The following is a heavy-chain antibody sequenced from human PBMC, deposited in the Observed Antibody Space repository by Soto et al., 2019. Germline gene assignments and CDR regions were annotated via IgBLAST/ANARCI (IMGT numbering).Heavy chain of an antibody. CDR3: ATSSESGFDP. Sequence: QLQLMQSGAEAKNPGASVKVSCEASGYSFSTYAISWLRQAPGQGLEWMGLITPNNGYTNYAQKLQGRLILTTDIPTSTAYMELTSLRYDDTAMYYCATSSESGFDPWGQGTRVSVS. D-gene: IGHD6-6*01. V-gene: IGHV1-18*01. J-gene: IGHJ5*02. CDR2: ITPNNGYT. CDR1: GYSFSTYA.